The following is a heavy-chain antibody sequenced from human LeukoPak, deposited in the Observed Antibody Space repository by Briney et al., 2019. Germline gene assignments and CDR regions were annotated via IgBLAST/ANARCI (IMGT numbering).Heavy chain of an antibody. D-gene: IGHD6-19*01. CDR2: IYYSGST. CDR1: GGSISSHY. Sequence: PSETLSLTCTVSGGSISSHYWSWIRQAPGKGLEWIGYIYYSGSTNYNPSLKSRVTISVDTSMNQVSLKLSTVTAADTAMYYCARLIGDIAVSGTSWFVPWGQGTLVTVSS. V-gene: IGHV4-59*11. CDR3: ARLIGDIAVSGTSWFVP. J-gene: IGHJ5*02.